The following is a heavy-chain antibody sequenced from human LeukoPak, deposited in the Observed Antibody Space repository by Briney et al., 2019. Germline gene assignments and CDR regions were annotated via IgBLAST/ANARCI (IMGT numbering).Heavy chain of an antibody. D-gene: IGHD6-13*01. CDR2: ISGSGGST. CDR1: GFTFSSYA. V-gene: IGHV3-23*01. J-gene: IGHJ4*02. CDR3: ANMGIAAAATYFDY. Sequence: TGGSLRLSCAASGFTFSSYAMSWVRQAPGKGLEWVSAISGSGGSTYYADSVKGRFTISRDNSKNTLYLQMNSLRAEDTAVYYCANMGIAAAATYFDYWGQGTLVTVSS.